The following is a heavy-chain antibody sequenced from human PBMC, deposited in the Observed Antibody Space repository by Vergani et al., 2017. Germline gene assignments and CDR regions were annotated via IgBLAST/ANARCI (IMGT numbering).Heavy chain of an antibody. CDR2: IYHSGST. Sequence: QVQLQESGPGLVKPSGTLSLTCAVSGGSISSSNWWSWVRQPPGKGLEWIGEIYHSGSTNYNPSLKSRVTISVDKSKNQFSLKLSSVTAADTAVYYCARFRGRYCSSTSCYIPSSPNYYYYYGMDVWGQGTTVTVSS. J-gene: IGHJ6*02. V-gene: IGHV4-4*02. D-gene: IGHD2-2*02. CDR3: ARFRGRYCSSTSCYIPSSPNYYYYYGMDV. CDR1: GGSISSSNW.